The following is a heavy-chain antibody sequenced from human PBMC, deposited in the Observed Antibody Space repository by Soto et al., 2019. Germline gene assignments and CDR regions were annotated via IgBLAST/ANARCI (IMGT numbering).Heavy chain of an antibody. CDR3: ATSLI. J-gene: IGHJ4*02. V-gene: IGHV3-7*01. Sequence: EVQLVESGGGLVQPGGSLRLSCTASGFTFRTYWMNWVRQAPGKGLEWVASIKGDGSEKYYVDPVKGRFSISRDNARNSLYLQMNSLRAEDTAVYSGATSLIRGQGARVTVSS. CDR2: IKGDGSEK. D-gene: IGHD6-6*01. CDR1: GFTFRTYW.